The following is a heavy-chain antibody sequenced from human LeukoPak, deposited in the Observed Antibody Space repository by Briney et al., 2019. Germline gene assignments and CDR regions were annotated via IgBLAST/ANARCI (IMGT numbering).Heavy chain of an antibody. V-gene: IGHV1-3*01. CDR2: INVGNGNT. D-gene: IGHD4-17*01. CDR1: GYTFTSYA. Sequence: GASVKVSCKASGYTFTSYAIHWVRQAPGQSPEWMGWINVGNGNTKHSQKFQGRVTITRDTSASTAYMELSSLRSEDTAVYYCARLTVTPYYFDYWGQGTLVTVSS. CDR3: ARLTVTPYYFDY. J-gene: IGHJ4*02.